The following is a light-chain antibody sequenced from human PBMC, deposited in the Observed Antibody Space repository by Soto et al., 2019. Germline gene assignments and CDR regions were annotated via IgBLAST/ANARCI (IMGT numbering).Light chain of an antibody. CDR2: GAS. CDR3: QQYGSSPPT. CDR1: QSVSSSY. J-gene: IGKJ2*01. V-gene: IGKV3-20*01. Sequence: EIVLTQSPGTLSLSPGERATLSCRASQSVSSSYLAWYQQKPGQAPTLLIYGASSRATGIPDRFSGSGSGTDFSLTISSLEPEDVAVYFCQQYGSSPPTFGQGNKLQIK.